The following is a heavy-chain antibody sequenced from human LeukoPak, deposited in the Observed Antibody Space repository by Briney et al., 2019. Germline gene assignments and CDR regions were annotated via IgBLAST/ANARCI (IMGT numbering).Heavy chain of an antibody. CDR2: ISAYNGNT. Sequence: EASVKVSCKASGYTFTNYGISWVRQAPGQGLEWMGWISAYNGNTKYAQNLQGRVTMATDTSTSTAYMELRSLRSDDTAVYYCARDGLVGVQDYYHYGMDVWGQGTTVTVSS. CDR1: GYTFTNYG. CDR3: ARDGLVGVQDYYHYGMDV. V-gene: IGHV1-18*01. D-gene: IGHD1-26*01. J-gene: IGHJ6*02.